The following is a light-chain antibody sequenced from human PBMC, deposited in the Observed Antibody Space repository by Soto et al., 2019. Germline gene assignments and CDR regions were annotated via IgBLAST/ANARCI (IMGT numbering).Light chain of an antibody. CDR2: DVS. V-gene: IGLV2-11*01. J-gene: IGLJ3*02. CDR3: CSYAGSYTFV. CDR1: SSDVGGYNY. Sequence: QSVLTQPRSVSGSPGQSVTISCTGTSSDVGGYNYVSWYQQHPGKAPKLMMYDVSKRPSGVPDRFSGSKSGNTASLTISGLQAGDEADYYCCSYAGSYTFVFGGGTKLTGL.